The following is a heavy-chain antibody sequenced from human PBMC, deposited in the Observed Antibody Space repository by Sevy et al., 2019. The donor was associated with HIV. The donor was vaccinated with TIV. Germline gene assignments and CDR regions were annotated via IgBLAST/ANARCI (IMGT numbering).Heavy chain of an antibody. CDR1: GFSFSRYW. CDR2: IREDGSQS. CDR3: AGDPDTSNKIDY. V-gene: IGHV3-7*01. J-gene: IGHJ4*02. Sequence: GGSLRLSCVASGFSFSRYWMHWVRQTPKKGLEWVAGIREDGSQSWYVDSVKGRFTISRDDAKNSLYLQMNSLRADDAAVYYCAGDPDTSNKIDYWGQGTMVTVSS. D-gene: IGHD2-2*01.